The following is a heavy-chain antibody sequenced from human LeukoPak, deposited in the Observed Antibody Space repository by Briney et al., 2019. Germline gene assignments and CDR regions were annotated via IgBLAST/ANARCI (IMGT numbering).Heavy chain of an antibody. J-gene: IGHJ4*02. CDR3: ARGAGIAVATSADY. D-gene: IGHD6-19*01. V-gene: IGHV4-34*01. CDR2: IYYSGST. Sequence: SETLSLTCAVYGGSFNGYYWSWIRQPPGKGLEWIGSIYYSGSTYYNPSLKSRVTISVDMSKNQFSLKLSSVTAADTAVYYCARGAGIAVATSADYWGQGTLVTVSS. CDR1: GGSFNGYY.